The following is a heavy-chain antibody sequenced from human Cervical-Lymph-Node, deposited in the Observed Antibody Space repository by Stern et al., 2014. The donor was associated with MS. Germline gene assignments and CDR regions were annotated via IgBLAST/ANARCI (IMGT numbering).Heavy chain of an antibody. D-gene: IGHD1-26*01. CDR3: AKGEWELPYFDY. CDR2: IYYSGST. Sequence: MPLVESGPGLVKPSETLSLTCTVSGGSISSYYWSWIRQPPGKGLEWIGYIYYSGSTNYSPSLKSRVTISVDTSKNQFSLKLSSVTAADTAVYYCAKGEWELPYFDYWGQGTLVTVSS. V-gene: IGHV4-59*01. CDR1: GGSISSYY. J-gene: IGHJ4*02.